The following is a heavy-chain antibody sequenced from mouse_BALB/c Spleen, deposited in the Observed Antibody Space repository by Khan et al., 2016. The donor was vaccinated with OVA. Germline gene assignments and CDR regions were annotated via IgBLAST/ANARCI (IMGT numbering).Heavy chain of an antibody. D-gene: IGHD1-2*01. J-gene: IGHJ4*01. CDR3: AREITTATGAMDY. CDR2: INTYTGEP. V-gene: IGHV9-3-1*01. CDR1: GYTFTNYG. Sequence: QSQLVQSGPELKKPGETVKISCKASGYTFTNYGMNWVKQAPGKGLKWMGWINTYTGEPTYADDFKGRVAFSLETPASTAYLQINNLKNEDTATYFCAREITTATGAMDYWGQGTSVTVSS.